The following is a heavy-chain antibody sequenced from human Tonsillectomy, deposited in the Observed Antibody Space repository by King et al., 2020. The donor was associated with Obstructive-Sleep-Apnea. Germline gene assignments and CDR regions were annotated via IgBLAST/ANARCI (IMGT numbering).Heavy chain of an antibody. D-gene: IGHD4-17*01. V-gene: IGHV1-2*04. CDR1: GYTFTGYY. CDR2: INPNSGGT. CDR3: ARGSFRLSTTVTTYFDN. J-gene: IGHJ4*02. Sequence: VQLVQSGAEVKKPGASVKVSCKASGYTFTGYYMHWVRQAPGQGLEWMGWINPNSGGTNYAQKFQGWVTMTRDTSISTAYMELSRLRSDDTAVYYCARGSFRLSTTVTTYFDNWGQGTLVTVSS.